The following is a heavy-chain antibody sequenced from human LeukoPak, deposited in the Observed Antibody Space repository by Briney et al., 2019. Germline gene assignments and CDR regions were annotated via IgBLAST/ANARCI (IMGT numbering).Heavy chain of an antibody. CDR2: ISPDGSFT. Sequence: GGSLTLSCAASGFTFWTHWMHWVRQAPGRVLVWVSRISPDGSFTTYADSVKGRFTMSRDNAKNTLFLHMYSLRAEDTAVYYCARDFYTTDYHSYGDDFDYWGQGTLVTVSS. J-gene: IGHJ4*02. D-gene: IGHD3-22*01. V-gene: IGHV3-74*01. CDR3: ARDFYTTDYHSYGDDFDY. CDR1: GFTFWTHW.